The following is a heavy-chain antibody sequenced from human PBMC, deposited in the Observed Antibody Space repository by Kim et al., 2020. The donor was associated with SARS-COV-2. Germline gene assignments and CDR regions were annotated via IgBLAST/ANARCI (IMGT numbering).Heavy chain of an antibody. CDR2: ST. Sequence: STYYAGSVKGRFTISRDNSKNTLYLQMNSLRAEDTAVYYCAKDQGGPFENWGQGTLVTVSS. J-gene: IGHJ4*02. CDR3: AKDQGGPFEN. D-gene: IGHD2-15*01. V-gene: IGHV3-23*01.